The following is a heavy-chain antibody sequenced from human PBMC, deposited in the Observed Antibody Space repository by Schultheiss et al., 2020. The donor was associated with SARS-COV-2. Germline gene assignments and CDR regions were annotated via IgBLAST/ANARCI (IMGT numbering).Heavy chain of an antibody. CDR2: ISSSSSYI. CDR3: ARVRSEYSSGWYRDPFDY. V-gene: IGHV3-21*01. D-gene: IGHD6-19*01. CDR1: GFTFSSYS. Sequence: GGSLRLSCAASGFTFSSYSMNWVRQAPGKGLEWVSSISSSSSYIYYADSVKGRFTISRDYAKNSLYLQMNSLRAEDTAVYYCARVRSEYSSGWYRDPFDYWGQGTLVTVSS. J-gene: IGHJ4*02.